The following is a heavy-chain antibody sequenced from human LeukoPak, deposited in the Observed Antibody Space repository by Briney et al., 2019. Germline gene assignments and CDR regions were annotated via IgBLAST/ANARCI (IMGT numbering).Heavy chain of an antibody. J-gene: IGHJ6*04. V-gene: IGHV4-4*02. CDR1: GDIITSDNW. CDR2: IYHTGST. D-gene: IGHD4-17*01. CDR3: ARGGRQSVTTRYYYGMDV. Sequence: MASETLSLTCVVSGDIITSDNWWSWVRQPPGKGLEWMAEIYHTGSTNYNPSLKSRVTISRDTSQNQFSLRLTSVTAADTAVYYCARGGRQSVTTRYYYGMDVWGKGTTVTVSS.